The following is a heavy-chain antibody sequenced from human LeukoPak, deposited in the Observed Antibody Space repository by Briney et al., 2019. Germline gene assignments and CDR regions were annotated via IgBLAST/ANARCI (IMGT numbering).Heavy chain of an antibody. V-gene: IGHV4-39*07. CDR2: IYYSGST. Sequence: PSETLSLTCTVSGGSISSSSHYWGWIRQPPGKGLEWIGSIYYSGSTYYNPSLKSRVTISVDTSKNQFSLKLSSVTAADTAVYYCARDRLVAAFDPWGQGTLVTVSS. CDR3: ARDRLVAAFDP. CDR1: GGSISSSSHY. J-gene: IGHJ5*02. D-gene: IGHD2-15*01.